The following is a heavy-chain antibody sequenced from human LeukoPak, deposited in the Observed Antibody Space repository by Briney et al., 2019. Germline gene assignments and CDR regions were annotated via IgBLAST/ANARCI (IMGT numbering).Heavy chain of an antibody. D-gene: IGHD5-18*01. CDR3: ARGARISYGYAYYYYYYMDV. Sequence: VASVKVSCKASEGTFSSYAISWVRQAPGQGLEWMGGIIPIFGTANYAQKFQGRVTITTDESTSTAYMELSSLRSEDTAVYYCARGARISYGYAYYYYYYMDVWGKGTTVTVSS. V-gene: IGHV1-69*05. CDR1: EGTFSSYA. CDR2: IIPIFGTA. J-gene: IGHJ6*03.